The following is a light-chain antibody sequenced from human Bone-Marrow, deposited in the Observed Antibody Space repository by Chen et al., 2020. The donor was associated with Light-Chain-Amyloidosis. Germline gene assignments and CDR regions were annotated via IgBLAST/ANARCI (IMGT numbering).Light chain of an antibody. CDR3: QQYGTSPLT. CDR1: QSVSTN. V-gene: IGKV3-20*01. Sequence: ETVLTQSPATLSFSLCERATLSCMASQSVSTNLAWYQQRAGQSPRLLIYEASNGASGIPVRFSDGGSETEFTLTINRLEPEDFEMYYCQQYGTSPLTFGGGTKVEIK. J-gene: IGKJ4*01. CDR2: EAS.